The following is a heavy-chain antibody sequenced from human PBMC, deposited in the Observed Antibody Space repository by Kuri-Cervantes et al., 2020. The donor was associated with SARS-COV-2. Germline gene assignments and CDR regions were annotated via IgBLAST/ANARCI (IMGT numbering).Heavy chain of an antibody. CDR2: ISYDGSSK. V-gene: IGHV3-30-3*01. CDR3: ARVEVTILSADY. D-gene: IGHD3-3*01. CDR1: GFTFSSYA. J-gene: IGHJ4*02. Sequence: GESLKISCAASGFTFSSYAMHWVRQAPGKGLEWVAVISYDGSSKYYADSVKGRFTISRDNSKNTLYLQMNSLRAEDTAVYYCARVEVTILSADYWGQGTLVTVSS.